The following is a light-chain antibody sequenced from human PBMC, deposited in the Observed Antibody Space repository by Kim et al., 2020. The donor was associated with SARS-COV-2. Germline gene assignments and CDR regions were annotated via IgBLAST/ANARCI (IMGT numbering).Light chain of an antibody. J-gene: IGKJ2*01. V-gene: IGKV3-15*01. Sequence: EIVMTQSPATLSVSPGERATLSCRASQSVSSKLAWYQQKPGQAPRLLIYSASTRATGIPARFSGSGSGTEFTLTISSLQSEDFAVYYCQQCNIWPYTFGQGTKLEIK. CDR2: SAS. CDR3: QQCNIWPYT. CDR1: QSVSSK.